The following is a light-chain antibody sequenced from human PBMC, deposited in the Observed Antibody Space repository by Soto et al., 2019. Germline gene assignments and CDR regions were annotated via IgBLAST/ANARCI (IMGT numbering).Light chain of an antibody. Sequence: GFNHAPSNLSLSPRERATLSCRSSQSVSNNYLAWYQQKPGQPPRLLIYGASSRATGIPDRFSGSGSGTDFTLTISRLEPEDFAVYYCQQYGSSPQTFGQGTRPEIK. J-gene: IGKJ5*01. CDR3: QQYGSSPQT. CDR2: GAS. V-gene: IGKV3-20*01. CDR1: QSVSNNY.